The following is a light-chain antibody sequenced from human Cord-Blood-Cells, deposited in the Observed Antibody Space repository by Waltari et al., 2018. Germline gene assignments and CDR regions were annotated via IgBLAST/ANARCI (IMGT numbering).Light chain of an antibody. CDR3: QQYGSSTWT. J-gene: IGKJ1*01. CDR1: QSVSSSY. V-gene: IGKV3-20*01. CDR2: GAS. Sequence: EIVLTQSPGTLSLSPGERATFSCRASQSVSSSYLAWYQQKPGQAPRLRIYGASSRATGIPDRFSGSGSGTDFTLTISRLEPEDFAVYYCQQYGSSTWTFGQGTKVEIK.